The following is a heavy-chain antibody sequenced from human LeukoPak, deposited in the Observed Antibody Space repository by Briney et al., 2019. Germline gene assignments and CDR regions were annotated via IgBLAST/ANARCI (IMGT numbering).Heavy chain of an antibody. V-gene: IGHV4-4*02. CDR1: GGSITQTNY. Sequence: PSGTLSLTCAVSGGSITQTNYWPWVRQPPGKGLEWIGEVNLQGGTNYNPSLMGRVAISVDTSENHVSLQLTSVTAADTAVYYCAREGGPYRPLDYSGQGTLVTVS. CDR2: VNLQGGT. J-gene: IGHJ4*02. D-gene: IGHD3-16*01. CDR3: AREGGPYRPLDY.